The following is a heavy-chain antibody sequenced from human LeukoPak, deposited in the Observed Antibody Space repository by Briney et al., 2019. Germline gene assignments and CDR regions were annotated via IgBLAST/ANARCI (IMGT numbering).Heavy chain of an antibody. CDR2: IWYDGSNK. V-gene: IGHV3-33*08. J-gene: IGHJ6*02. CDR1: GFTFSTYW. Sequence: GGSLRLSCAASGFTFSTYWIHWVRQAPGKGLEWVAVIWYDGSNKYYADSVKGRFTISRDNSKNTLYLQMNSLRAEDTAVYYCARDLSPGDYYDSSGYPGYGMDVWGQGTTVTVSS. D-gene: IGHD3-22*01. CDR3: ARDLSPGDYYDSSGYPGYGMDV.